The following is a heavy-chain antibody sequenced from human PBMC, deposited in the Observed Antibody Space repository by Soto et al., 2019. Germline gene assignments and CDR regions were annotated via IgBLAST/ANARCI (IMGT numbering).Heavy chain of an antibody. CDR2: ISYDGSNK. V-gene: IGHV3-30*18. CDR3: AKGDNWNYREYFQH. Sequence: GGSLRLSCAASGFTFSSYGMHWVRQAPGKGLEWVAVISYDGSNKYYADSVKGRFTISRDNSKNTLYLQMNSLRAEDTAVYYCAKGDNWNYREYFQHWGQGTLVTVSS. J-gene: IGHJ1*01. CDR1: GFTFSSYG. D-gene: IGHD1-7*01.